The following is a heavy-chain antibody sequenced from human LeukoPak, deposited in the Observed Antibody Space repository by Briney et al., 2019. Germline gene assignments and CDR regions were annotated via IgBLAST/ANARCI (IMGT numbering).Heavy chain of an antibody. CDR1: DGSISGYH. CDR3: ARRRYFDWLSGYYFDY. Sequence: SETLSLTCTVSDGSISGYHWSWIRQPPGKGLEWIGYIYYTGTTNYNPSLERRVTMSVDTSKNQFSLKLTSVTAADTAVYYCARRRYFDWLSGYYFDYWGQGTLVTVSS. D-gene: IGHD3-9*01. CDR2: IYYTGTT. J-gene: IGHJ4*02. V-gene: IGHV4-59*08.